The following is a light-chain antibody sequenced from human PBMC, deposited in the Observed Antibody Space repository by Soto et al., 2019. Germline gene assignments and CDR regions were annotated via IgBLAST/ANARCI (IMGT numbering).Light chain of an antibody. V-gene: IGLV1-47*02. CDR3: AAWDDSLSGVV. CDR1: SPNIGSNY. Sequence: QSVLTQPPSASGTPGQRVTISCSGSSPNIGSNYGYWYQQLPGTAPKLLIYSNNQRPSGVPDRFSGCKSGTSASLAISGLRSEDEADYYCAAWDDSLSGVVFGGGTKLTVL. J-gene: IGLJ2*01. CDR2: SNN.